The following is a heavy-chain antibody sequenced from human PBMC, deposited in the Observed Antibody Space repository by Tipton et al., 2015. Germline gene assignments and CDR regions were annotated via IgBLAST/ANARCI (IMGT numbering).Heavy chain of an antibody. J-gene: IGHJ5*02. D-gene: IGHD3-22*01. Sequence: TLSLTCTVSGDSISSGGYYWSWSRQHPGKGLEWLGYSYYSGSTYYNPSLKSRLTISVDMSKNQFSLKLSSVTAADTAVYYCARGGAGYYYDSVGYLSWGQGTLVTASS. CDR2: SYYSGST. CDR1: GDSISSGGYY. V-gene: IGHV4-31*03. CDR3: ARGGAGYYYDSVGYLS.